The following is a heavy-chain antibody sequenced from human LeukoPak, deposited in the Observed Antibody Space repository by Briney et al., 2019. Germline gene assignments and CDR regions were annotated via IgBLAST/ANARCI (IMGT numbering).Heavy chain of an antibody. D-gene: IGHD2-2*01. V-gene: IGHV4-61*02. Sequence: PSQTRSLTCTVSGGSISSGSYYWSWIRQPAGKGLEWIGRIYTSGSANYNPSLKSRVTISVDTSKNQFSLKLSSVTAADTAVYYCARVPTTYCSSTSCYYYYMDVWGKGTTVTVSS. CDR3: ARVPTTYCSSTSCYYYYMDV. CDR1: GGSISSGSYY. CDR2: IYTSGSA. J-gene: IGHJ6*03.